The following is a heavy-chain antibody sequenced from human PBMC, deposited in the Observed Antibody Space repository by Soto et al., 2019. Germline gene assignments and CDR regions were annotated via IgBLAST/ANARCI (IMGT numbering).Heavy chain of an antibody. V-gene: IGHV4-59*08. CDR3: ARGTTSPLIGRSSRVPWFYP. CDR2: MYYCGRT. D-gene: IGHD2-15*01. CDR1: GGSISSYY. J-gene: IGHJ5*02. Sequence: PSETLSLTCTVSGGSISSYYRSWIRQPPGKGLEWIGYMYYCGRTNYIPSLKSRVTISLDTSKMQVSLKLSSETAADTAVYFCARGTTSPLIGRSSRVPWFYPWGQGTLVTVSS.